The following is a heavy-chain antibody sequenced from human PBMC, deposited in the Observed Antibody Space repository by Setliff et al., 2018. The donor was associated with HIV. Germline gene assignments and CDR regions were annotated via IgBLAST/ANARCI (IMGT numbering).Heavy chain of an antibody. J-gene: IGHJ3*02. V-gene: IGHV4-59*02. Sequence: TSETLSLTCTVSGASVSSHSWSWIRQSPGRGLEWIGSFYVSGNTHYNPSLKSRVSFPIDTSKNQFSLRLGSLTAADTAIFYCARPIVRGLEAFDIWGQGTLVTVSS. CDR2: FYVSGNT. CDR3: ARPIVRGLEAFDI. D-gene: IGHD3-10*01. CDR1: GASVSSHS.